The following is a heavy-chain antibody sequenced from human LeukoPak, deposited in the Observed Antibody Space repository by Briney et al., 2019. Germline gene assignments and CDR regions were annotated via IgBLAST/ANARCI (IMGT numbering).Heavy chain of an antibody. V-gene: IGHV4-4*07. J-gene: IGHJ4*02. Sequence: PSETLSLTCTVSGGSISNYFWSWVRQPAGKGLEWIGRIYSTGRSDYNPSLKGRITMSVDTSKNQFSLKLSSVTAADTAVYYCARDGPRSGYDLGHFDNLGQGTLVTVSS. CDR1: GGSISNYF. D-gene: IGHD5-12*01. CDR3: ARDGPRSGYDLGHFDN. CDR2: IYSTGRS.